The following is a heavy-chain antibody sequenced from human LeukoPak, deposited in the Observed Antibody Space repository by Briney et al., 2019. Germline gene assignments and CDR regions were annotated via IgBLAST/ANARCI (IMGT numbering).Heavy chain of an antibody. CDR2: IYHSGST. CDR1: GGSISSGGDA. J-gene: IGHJ4*02. CDR3: ASLYYDFWSGYSDY. D-gene: IGHD3-3*01. Sequence: PSETLSLTCAVSGGSISSGGDAWSWIRQPPGKGLEWIGYIYHSGSTYYNPSLKSRVTISVDRSKNQFSLKLSSVTAADTAVYYCASLYYDFWSGYSDYWGQGTLVTVSS. V-gene: IGHV4-30-2*01.